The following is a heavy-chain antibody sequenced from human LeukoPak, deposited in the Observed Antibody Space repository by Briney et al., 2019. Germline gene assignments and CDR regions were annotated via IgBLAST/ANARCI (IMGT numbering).Heavy chain of an antibody. Sequence: SGTLSLTCTVSGGSISSYYWSWIRQPPGKGLEWIGYIYYSGSTNYNPSLKSRVTMSVDTSKNQFSLKLSSVTAADTAVYYCARNPFYGDYDYWGQGTLVTVSS. CDR1: GGSISSYY. CDR3: ARNPFYGDYDY. J-gene: IGHJ4*02. D-gene: IGHD4-17*01. CDR2: IYYSGST. V-gene: IGHV4-59*12.